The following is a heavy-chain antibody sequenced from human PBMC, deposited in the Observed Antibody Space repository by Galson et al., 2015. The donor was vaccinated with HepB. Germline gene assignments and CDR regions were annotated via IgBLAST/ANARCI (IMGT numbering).Heavy chain of an antibody. Sequence: SLRLSCAASGFTFSSYGMHWVRQAPGKGLEWVAVIWYDGSNKYYADSVKGRFTISRDNSKNTLYLQMNSLRAEDTAVYYCARWGYGSGSYPSGGMDVWGQGTTVTVSS. CDR3: ARWGYGSGSYPSGGMDV. D-gene: IGHD3-10*01. CDR1: GFTFSSYG. CDR2: IWYDGSNK. J-gene: IGHJ6*02. V-gene: IGHV3-33*01.